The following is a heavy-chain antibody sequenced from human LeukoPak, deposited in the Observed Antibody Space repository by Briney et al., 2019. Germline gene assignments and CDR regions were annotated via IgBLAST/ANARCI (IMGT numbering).Heavy chain of an antibody. D-gene: IGHD3-22*01. CDR1: GYTFTSYG. Sequence: ASVNVSCKASGYTFTSYGINWVRQATGQGLEWMGWMNPNSGNTGYAQKFQGRVTITRNTSISTAYMELSSLRSEDTAVYYCASPHYYDSSGYYTDAFDIWGQGTMVTVSS. CDR3: ASPHYYDSSGYYTDAFDI. V-gene: IGHV1-8*03. CDR2: MNPNSGNT. J-gene: IGHJ3*02.